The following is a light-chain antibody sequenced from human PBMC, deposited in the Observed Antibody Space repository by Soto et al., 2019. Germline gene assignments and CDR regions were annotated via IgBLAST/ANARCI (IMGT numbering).Light chain of an antibody. Sequence: EIVLTQSPGTLSLSPGERATLSCRASQNVGRNYVAWYQQKPGQAPRLLIFAASGRVTGIPDRFSGSGSGTDFTLTITRLEPEDVALYFCQQHGSSPPYTFGQGTTLEIK. CDR2: AAS. CDR3: QQHGSSPPYT. J-gene: IGKJ2*01. CDR1: QNVGRNY. V-gene: IGKV3-20*01.